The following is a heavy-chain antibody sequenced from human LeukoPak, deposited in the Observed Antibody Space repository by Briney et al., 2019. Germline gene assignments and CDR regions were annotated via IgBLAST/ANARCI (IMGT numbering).Heavy chain of an antibody. Sequence: SETLSLTCAVYGGSFSGYYWSWIRQPPGKGLEWIGEINHSGSANYNPSLKSRVTISVDTSKNQFSLKLSSVTAADTAVYYCATVAVAEGSLVYHYYYMDVWGKGTTVTVSS. D-gene: IGHD6-19*01. CDR1: GGSFSGYY. V-gene: IGHV4-34*01. J-gene: IGHJ6*03. CDR2: INHSGSA. CDR3: ATVAVAEGSLVYHYYYMDV.